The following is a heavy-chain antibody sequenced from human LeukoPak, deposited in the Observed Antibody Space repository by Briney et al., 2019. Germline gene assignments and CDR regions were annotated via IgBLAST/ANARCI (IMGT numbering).Heavy chain of an antibody. CDR3: AKVGYYDSGGPRRRPYYYYGMDV. CDR1: GFTFSSYG. J-gene: IGHJ6*02. V-gene: IGHV3-30*18. CDR2: ISYDGSNK. D-gene: IGHD3-22*01. Sequence: PGGSLRLSCAASGFTFSSYGMHWVRQAPGKGLEWVAVISYDGSNKYYADSVKGRFTISRDNSKNTLYLQMNSLRAEDTAVYYCAKVGYYDSGGPRRRPYYYYGMDVWGQGTTVTVSS.